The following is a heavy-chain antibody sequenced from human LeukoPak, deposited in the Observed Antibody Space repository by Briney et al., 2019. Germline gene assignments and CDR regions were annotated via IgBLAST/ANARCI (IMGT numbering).Heavy chain of an antibody. V-gene: IGHV4-34*01. CDR2: INHSGST. D-gene: IGHD2-15*01. CDR3: ARVGPANDAFDI. Sequence: SETLSLTCAVYGGSFSGYYWSWIRQPPGKGLEWIGEINHSGSTNYNPSLKSRVTISVDTPKNQFSLKLSSVTAADTAVYYCARVGPANDAFDIWGQGTMVTVSS. J-gene: IGHJ3*02. CDR1: GGSFSGYY.